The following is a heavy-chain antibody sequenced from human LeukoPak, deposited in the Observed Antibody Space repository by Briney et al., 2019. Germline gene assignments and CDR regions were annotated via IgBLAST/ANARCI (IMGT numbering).Heavy chain of an antibody. CDR1: GLTFSSHW. Sequence: GGSLRLSCAASGLTFSSHWMHWVRQAPGKGLEWVSAISGSGGSTYYADSVKGRFTISRDNSKNTLYLQMNSLRAEDTAVYYCAKTPGSYTYYFDYWGQGTLVTVSS. J-gene: IGHJ4*02. CDR3: AKTPGSYTYYFDY. V-gene: IGHV3-23*01. CDR2: ISGSGGST. D-gene: IGHD1-26*01.